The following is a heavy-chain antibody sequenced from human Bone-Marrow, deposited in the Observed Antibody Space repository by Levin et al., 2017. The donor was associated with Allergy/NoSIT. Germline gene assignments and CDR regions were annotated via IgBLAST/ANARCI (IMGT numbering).Heavy chain of an antibody. CDR1: GFTFSTYG. D-gene: IGHD6-6*01. V-gene: IGHV3-33*01. CDR2: IWYDGSNK. CDR3: ARDVLAARCLDY. Sequence: GGSLRLSCAASGFTFSTYGVHWVRQAPGKGLEWVAFIWYDGSNKYYADSVRGRFTISRDNSKNTLDLQMNSLRADDTAVYYCARDVLAARCLDYWGQGTLVTVSS. J-gene: IGHJ4*02.